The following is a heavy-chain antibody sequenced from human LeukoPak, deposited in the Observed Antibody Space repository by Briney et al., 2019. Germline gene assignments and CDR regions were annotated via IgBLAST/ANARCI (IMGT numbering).Heavy chain of an antibody. CDR3: ASAPIVVPGGIAFDI. CDR1: GGSISSGSYY. CDR2: IYTSGST. J-gene: IGHJ3*02. Sequence: PSQTLSFTCTVSGGSISSGSYYWSWIRQPAGKGLEWIGRIYTSGSTNYNPPLKSRVTISVDTSKNQFSLKLSSVTAADTAVYYCASAPIVVPGGIAFDIWGQGTMVTVSS. D-gene: IGHD3-22*01. V-gene: IGHV4-61*02.